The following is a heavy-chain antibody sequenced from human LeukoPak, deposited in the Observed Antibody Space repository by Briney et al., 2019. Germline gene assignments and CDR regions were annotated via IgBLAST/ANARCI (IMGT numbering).Heavy chain of an antibody. D-gene: IGHD1-1*01. J-gene: IGHJ5*02. CDR2: IYYSGST. CDR1: GGSISSFY. Sequence: SETLSLTCTVPGGSISSFYWSWMRQPPGKGLEWIGYIYYSGSTNYNPSLKSRVTISVDTSKNQFSLKLSSVTAADTAVYYCASHGTSGTNFNWFDPWGQGTLVTVSS. CDR3: ASHGTSGTNFNWFDP. V-gene: IGHV4-59*01.